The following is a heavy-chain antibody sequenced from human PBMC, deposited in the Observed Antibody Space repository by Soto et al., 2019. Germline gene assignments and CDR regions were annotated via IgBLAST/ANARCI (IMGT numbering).Heavy chain of an antibody. J-gene: IGHJ2*01. CDR2: IWYDGSNK. D-gene: IGHD2-15*01. CDR1: GFTFSSYG. Sequence: QVQLVESGGGVVQPGRSLRLSCAASGFTFSSYGMHWVRQAPGKGLEWVAVIWYDGSNKYYADSVKGRFTISRDNSKNTLYLQMNSLRAEDTAVYYCARWRGVAAPMRSWYFDLWGRGTLVTVSS. CDR3: ARWRGVAAPMRSWYFDL. V-gene: IGHV3-33*01.